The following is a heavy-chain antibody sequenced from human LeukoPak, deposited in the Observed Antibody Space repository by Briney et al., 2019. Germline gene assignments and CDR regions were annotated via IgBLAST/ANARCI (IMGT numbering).Heavy chain of an antibody. J-gene: IGHJ4*02. Sequence: GGSLRLSCAAPGFTFSSYSMNWVRQAPGKGLEWVSYISSSSSTIYYADSVKGRFTISRDNSKSTLSLQMNSLRTEDTAVYFCLGYCTSRSCSADYWGQGTLVTVSS. CDR3: LGYCTSRSCSADY. D-gene: IGHD2-2*01. CDR1: GFTFSSYS. V-gene: IGHV3-48*01. CDR2: ISSSSSTI.